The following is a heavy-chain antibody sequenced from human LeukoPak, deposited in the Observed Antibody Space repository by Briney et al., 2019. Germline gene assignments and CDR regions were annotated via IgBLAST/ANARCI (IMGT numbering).Heavy chain of an antibody. V-gene: IGHV3-23*01. J-gene: IGHJ4*02. Sequence: GGSLRLSCAASGFTFSSYAMSWVRQAPGEGLEWVSAISGSGGSTYYADSVKGRFTISRDNSKNTLYLQMNSLRAEDTAVYYCAKDFKLSMVRGVIISFDYWGQGTLVTVSS. CDR3: AKDFKLSMVRGVIISFDY. CDR2: ISGSGGST. CDR1: GFTFSSYA. D-gene: IGHD3-10*01.